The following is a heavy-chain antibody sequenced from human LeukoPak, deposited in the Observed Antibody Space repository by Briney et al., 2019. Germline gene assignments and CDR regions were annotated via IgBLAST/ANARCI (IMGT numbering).Heavy chain of an antibody. CDR3: ARAGVVVPAAMRYFDY. D-gene: IGHD2-2*01. CDR1: GFTFSSYS. CDR2: ISSSSSYI. V-gene: IGHV3-21*01. Sequence: GGSLRLSCAASGFTFSSYSMTWVRQAPGKGLEWVSSISSSSSYIYYADSVKGQFTISRDNAKNSLYLQMNSLRAEDTAVYYCARAGVVVPAAMRYFDYWGQGTLVTVSS. J-gene: IGHJ4*02.